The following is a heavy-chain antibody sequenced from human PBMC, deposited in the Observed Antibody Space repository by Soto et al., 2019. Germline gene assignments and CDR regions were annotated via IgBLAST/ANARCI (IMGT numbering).Heavy chain of an antibody. CDR1: GGSFSGYY. Sequence: SETLSLTCAVYGGSFSGYYWSWIRQPPGKGLEWIGEINHSGSTNYNPSLKSRVTISVDTSKNQFSLKLSSVTAADTAVYYCAREVGSGSSYMDVWGKGTTVTVSS. D-gene: IGHD3-10*01. CDR2: INHSGST. CDR3: AREVGSGSSYMDV. J-gene: IGHJ6*03. V-gene: IGHV4-34*01.